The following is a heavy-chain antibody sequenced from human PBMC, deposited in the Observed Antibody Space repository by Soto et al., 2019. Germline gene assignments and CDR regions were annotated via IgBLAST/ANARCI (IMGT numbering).Heavy chain of an antibody. CDR1: GFTFSNAW. CDR2: IKSKTDGGTT. Sequence: GGSLRLSCAASGFTFSNAWMNWVRQAPGKGLEWVGRIKSKTDGGTTDYAAPVKGSFTISRDDSKNTLYLQMNSLKTEDTAVYYCTTGDAVYGPEAGFDYWGQGTLVTVSS. J-gene: IGHJ4*02. D-gene: IGHD3-10*01. V-gene: IGHV3-15*07. CDR3: TTGDAVYGPEAGFDY.